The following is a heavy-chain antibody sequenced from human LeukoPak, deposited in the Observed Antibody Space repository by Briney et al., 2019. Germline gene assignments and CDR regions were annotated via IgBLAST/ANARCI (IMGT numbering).Heavy chain of an antibody. CDR1: GGSISSYY. CDR2: IYYSGST. J-gene: IGHJ6*03. D-gene: IGHD6-19*01. V-gene: IGHV4-59*12. Sequence: SETLSLTCTVSGGSISSYYWSWIRQPPGKGLEWIGYIYYSGSTNYNPSLKSRVTISVDTSKNQFSLKLSSVTAADTAVYYCARELQEWRSSKYYYYMDVWGKGTTVTISS. CDR3: ARELQEWRSSKYYYYMDV.